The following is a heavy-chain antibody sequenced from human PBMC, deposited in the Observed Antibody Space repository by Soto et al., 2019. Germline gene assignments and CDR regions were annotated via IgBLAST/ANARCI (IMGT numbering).Heavy chain of an antibody. CDR1: SGSMSSSLNH. Sequence: SETLSLTCIASSGSMSSSLNHWGWIRQPPGKGLEWIGEIHHSGSTNYNPSLKSRVTISLDTSKNQFSLKLSSVTAADAAVYYCASYGRGTYYYGYYFHHWGQGTPVTVSS. J-gene: IGHJ4*02. D-gene: IGHD3-10*01. CDR2: IHHSGST. V-gene: IGHV4-39*01. CDR3: ASYGRGTYYYGYYFHH.